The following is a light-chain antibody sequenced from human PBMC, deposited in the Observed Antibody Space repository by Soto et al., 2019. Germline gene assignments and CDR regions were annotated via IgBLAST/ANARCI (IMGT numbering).Light chain of an antibody. J-gene: IGKJ4*01. CDR3: QHYNNWPLT. V-gene: IGKV3-15*01. CDR2: GAS. Sequence: EIVMTQSPATLSVSPGERATLSCRASQSVSSNLAWYQQRPGPAPRLLIYGASTRATGIPARFSGSGSGTEFTLTISSLQSGDFAVYYCQHYNNWPLTFGGGTKVEIK. CDR1: QSVSSN.